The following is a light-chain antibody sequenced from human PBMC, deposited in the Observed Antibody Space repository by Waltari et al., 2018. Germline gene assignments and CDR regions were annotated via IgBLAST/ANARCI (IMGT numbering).Light chain of an antibody. CDR3: QQYNTYSS. V-gene: IGKV1-5*03. J-gene: IGKJ2*01. CDR1: QSISNW. Sequence: DIQMTQSPSSLSASVGDRVTITCRASQSISNWLAWYQQKPGKAPILLIYKASILKSGVPSRFSGSGSETQFTLTISILQPGDFATYYCQQYNTYSSFGQGTKLEIK. CDR2: KAS.